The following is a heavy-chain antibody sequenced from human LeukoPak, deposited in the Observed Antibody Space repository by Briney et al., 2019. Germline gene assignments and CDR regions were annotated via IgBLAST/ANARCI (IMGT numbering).Heavy chain of an antibody. CDR1: GFNFIDYN. D-gene: IGHD3-9*01. CDR3: TRGVPATISGWYFDL. J-gene: IGHJ2*01. V-gene: IGHV3-69-1*01. CDR2: ISSRGTT. Sequence: GGALRLSCAGSGFNFIDYNMNWVRQAPGKGLEWISYISSRGTTYYADSVKGRFTISRDNARNSLYLQGDSLTAADTAVYYCTRGVPATISGWYFDLWGRGTLVTVSS.